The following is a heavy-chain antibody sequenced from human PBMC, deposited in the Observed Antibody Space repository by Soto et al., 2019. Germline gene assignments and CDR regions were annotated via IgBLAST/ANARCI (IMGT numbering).Heavy chain of an antibody. CDR2: IYYSGST. D-gene: IGHD2-2*01. Sequence: SETLSLTCTVSGGSISSYYWSWIRQPPGKGLEWIGYIYYSGSTNYNPSLKSRVTISVDTSKNQFSLKLSSVTAADTAVYYCARRGSSTSFPEGLDPWGQGTLVTVSS. V-gene: IGHV4-59*08. J-gene: IGHJ5*02. CDR3: ARRGSSTSFPEGLDP. CDR1: GGSISSYY.